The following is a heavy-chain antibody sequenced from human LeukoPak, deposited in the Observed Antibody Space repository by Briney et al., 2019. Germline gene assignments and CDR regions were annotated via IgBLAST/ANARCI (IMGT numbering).Heavy chain of an antibody. CDR3: PRDTRWHYYDSSGPDH. CDR1: VFTFRSYE. D-gene: IGHD3-22*01. J-gene: IGHJ5*02. V-gene: IGHV3-48*03. CDR2: ISSSDSTS. Sequence: GGSLRLSCAAAVFTFRSYEMNWVRQAPGKGLEWVSYISSSDSTSHYADSVKGRFTISRDNAKNSMYLQMNSLRVEDMGVYYCPRDTRWHYYDSSGPDHWGQGTLVTVSS.